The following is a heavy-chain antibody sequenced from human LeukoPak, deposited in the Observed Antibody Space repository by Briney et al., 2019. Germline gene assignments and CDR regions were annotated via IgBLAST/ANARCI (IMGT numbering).Heavy chain of an antibody. CDR3: AGRGYTSGWDY. D-gene: IGHD6-19*01. CDR2: ISSTTI. Sequence: GGSLRLSCAASGFTFSTYSMNWVRQAPGKGLEWVSYISSTTIYYADSVKGRFTISRDNAKNSLYLQMNSLRAEDTAVYYCAGRGYTSGWDYWGQGTLVTVSS. CDR1: GFTFSTYS. J-gene: IGHJ4*02. V-gene: IGHV3-48*01.